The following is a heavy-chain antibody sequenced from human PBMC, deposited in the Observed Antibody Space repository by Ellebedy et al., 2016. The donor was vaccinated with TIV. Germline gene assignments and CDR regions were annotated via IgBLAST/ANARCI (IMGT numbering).Heavy chain of an antibody. CDR2: ISPDGSDT. Sequence: PGGSLRLSCAASGFTFSSHWMYWVRQPPGKGPVWVSRISPDGSDTYYEDSVRGRFTISRDNAKNTRYVQMSSLRVVDTAVYYCVRGSRGWNGIDYWGQGTLLTVSS. CDR1: GFTFSSHW. V-gene: IGHV3-74*01. D-gene: IGHD6-19*01. CDR3: VRGSRGWNGIDY. J-gene: IGHJ4*02.